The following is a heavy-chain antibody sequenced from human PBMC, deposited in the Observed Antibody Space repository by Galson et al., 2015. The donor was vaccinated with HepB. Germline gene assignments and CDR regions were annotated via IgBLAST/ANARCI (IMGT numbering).Heavy chain of an antibody. V-gene: IGHV3-11*01. D-gene: IGHD4/OR15-4a*01. CDR1: GFTFTDYY. CDR3: ARDPHYGAGYYYYYYMDV. CDR2: ISGTGDTI. J-gene: IGHJ6*03. Sequence: SLRLSCAASGFTFTDYYMTWIRQAPGKGLEWVSYISGTGDTIYYADSVKGRFTISRDNARNSLYLQMNGLRAEDTAVYFCARDPHYGAGYYYYYYMDVWGKGTTVTVSS.